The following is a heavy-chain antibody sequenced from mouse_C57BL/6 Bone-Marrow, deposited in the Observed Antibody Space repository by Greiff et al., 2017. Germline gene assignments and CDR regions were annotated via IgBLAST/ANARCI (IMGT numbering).Heavy chain of an antibody. V-gene: IGHV7-1*01. CDR2: SRNKANDYTT. CDR1: GFTFSDFY. Sequence: EVKLVDSGGGLVQSGRSLRLSCATSGFTFSDFYMEWVRQAPGKGLEWIAASRNKANDYTTEYSASVKGRFIVSRDTAQSILYLPMNALRAEDTAIYYCARDYYGYFDVWGTGTTVTVSS. J-gene: IGHJ1*03. CDR3: ARDYYGYFDV.